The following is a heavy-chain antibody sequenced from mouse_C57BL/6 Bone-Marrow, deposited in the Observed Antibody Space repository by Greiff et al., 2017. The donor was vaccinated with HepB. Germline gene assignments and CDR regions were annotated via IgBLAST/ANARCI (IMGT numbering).Heavy chain of an antibody. CDR2: INPNNGGT. V-gene: IGHV1-26*01. D-gene: IGHD2-1*01. Sequence: EVQLQESGPELVKPGASVKISCKASGYTFTDYYMNWVKQSHGKSLEWIGDINPNNGGTSYNQKFKGKATLTVDKSSSTAYMEPRSLTSEDSAVYYCARIYYGNLGDFDYWGQGTTLTVSS. J-gene: IGHJ2*01. CDR1: GYTFTDYY. CDR3: ARIYYGNLGDFDY.